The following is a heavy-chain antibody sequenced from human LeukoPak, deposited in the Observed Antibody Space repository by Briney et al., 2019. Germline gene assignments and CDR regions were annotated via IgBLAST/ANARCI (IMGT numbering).Heavy chain of an antibody. V-gene: IGHV3-21*01. CDR1: GFTFSTYS. J-gene: IGHJ4*02. D-gene: IGHD6-19*01. Sequence: GGSLRLSCAASGFTFSTYSMNWVRQAPGKGVEWVSSISSRSSYIYYADSVKGRFTISRDNAKNSLYLQMNSLRAEDTAVYYCAGDSGWYYFDYWGQGTLVTVSS. CDR2: ISSRSSYI. CDR3: AGDSGWYYFDY.